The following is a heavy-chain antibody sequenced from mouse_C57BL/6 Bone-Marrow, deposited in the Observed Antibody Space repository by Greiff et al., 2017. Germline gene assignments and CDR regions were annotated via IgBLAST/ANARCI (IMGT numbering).Heavy chain of an antibody. CDR2: ISDGGSYT. J-gene: IGHJ4*01. D-gene: IGHD4-1*01. Sequence: EVKLMESGGGLVKPGGSLTLSCAASGFTFSSYAMSWVRQTPEKRLAWVATISDGGSYTYYPDNVKGRFTIARDNAKNNLYLQMSHLKSEDTAMYYCAREWGLTSYAMDYWGQGTSVTVSS. CDR1: GFTFSSYA. V-gene: IGHV5-4*01. CDR3: AREWGLTSYAMDY.